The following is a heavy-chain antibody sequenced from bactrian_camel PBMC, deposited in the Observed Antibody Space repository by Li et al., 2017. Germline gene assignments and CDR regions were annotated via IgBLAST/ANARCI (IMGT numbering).Heavy chain of an antibody. Sequence: HVQLVESGGDTVQAGGSLKLSCQGSGVSIRNSCVGWFRQAPGKGLEWVSSIDSGGDATNYADSVKGRFTVSRDNAKNTLYLQLNSLKPEDTAMYYCAAENVVDDGGTWYVPCATHRSGYAYWGQGTQVTVS. D-gene: IGHD6*01. J-gene: IGHJ4*01. CDR2: IDSGGDAT. CDR1: GVSIRNSC. CDR3: AAENVVDDGGTWYVPCATHRSGYAY. V-gene: IGHV3S26*01.